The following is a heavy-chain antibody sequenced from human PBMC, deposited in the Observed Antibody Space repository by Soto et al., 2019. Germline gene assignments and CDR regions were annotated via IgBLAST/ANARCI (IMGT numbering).Heavy chain of an antibody. CDR3: AKDPEWELPKYYFDY. CDR2: ISGSGGST. D-gene: IGHD1-26*01. J-gene: IGHJ4*02. CDR1: GFTFDDHA. Sequence: GGSLRLSCVASGFTFDDHAMHWVRELPGKGLEWVSGISGSGGSTYYADSVKGRFTISRDNSKNTLYPQMNSLRAEDTAVYYWAKDPEWELPKYYFDYWGQGTLVTVSS. V-gene: IGHV3-23*01.